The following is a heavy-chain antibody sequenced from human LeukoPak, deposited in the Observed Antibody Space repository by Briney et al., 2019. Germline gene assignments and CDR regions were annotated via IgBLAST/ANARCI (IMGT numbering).Heavy chain of an antibody. CDR1: GFTFSDYY. J-gene: IGHJ4*02. Sequence: GGSLRLSCAASGFTFSDYYMSWIRQAPGKGLEWVSYISSSGSTIYYADSVKGRFTISRDNAKNSLYLQMNSLRAEDTAVYYCARDWKGCSSTSCYGGNYYFDYWGQGTLVTVSS. CDR3: ARDWKGCSSTSCYGGNYYFDY. D-gene: IGHD2-2*01. V-gene: IGHV3-11*01. CDR2: ISSSGSTI.